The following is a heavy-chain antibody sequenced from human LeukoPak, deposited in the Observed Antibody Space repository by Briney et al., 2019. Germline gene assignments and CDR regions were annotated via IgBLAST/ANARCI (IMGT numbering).Heavy chain of an antibody. V-gene: IGHV3-23*01. D-gene: IGHD3-9*01. CDR3: AKGDPPTYYDILTGQDY. Sequence: GGSLRLSCAASGFTFSSYAMSWDRQAPGKGLEWVAGISAGGGSTYYADSVKGRFTISRDNSKNMLYLQLNSLRAEDTAVYYCAKGDPPTYYDILTGQDYWGQGTLVTVSS. CDR2: ISAGGGST. CDR1: GFTFSSYA. J-gene: IGHJ4*02.